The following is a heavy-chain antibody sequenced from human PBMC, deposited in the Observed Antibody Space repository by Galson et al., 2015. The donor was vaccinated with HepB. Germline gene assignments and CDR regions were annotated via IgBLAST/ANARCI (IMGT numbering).Heavy chain of an antibody. CDR1: RFTFSSYA. CDR3: AKASNYGPYYFDY. CDR2: ISGSGGST. V-gene: IGHV3-23*01. J-gene: IGHJ4*02. Sequence: SLRLSCAASRFTFSSYAMSWVRQAPGKGLEWVSTISGSGGSTYYADSVKGRFTIFRDNSKTTLYLQMNSLRAEDTAVYYCAKASNYGPYYFDYWGQGILVTVSS. D-gene: IGHD3-10*01.